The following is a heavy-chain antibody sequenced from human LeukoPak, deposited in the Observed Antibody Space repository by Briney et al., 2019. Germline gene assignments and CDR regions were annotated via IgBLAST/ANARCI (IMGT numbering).Heavy chain of an antibody. J-gene: IGHJ4*02. CDR2: VYYSGST. D-gene: IGHD1-26*01. CDR3: ATYSGSYFVDH. Sequence: PSETLSLTCTVSGDSISTYYWSWIRQTPGKGLEWIGTVYYSGSTYYNTSLKSRLTISVDTSKNQISLKLTSVTAADMAVYYCATYSGSYFVDHWGRGTLVTVSS. V-gene: IGHV4-59*04. CDR1: GDSISTYY.